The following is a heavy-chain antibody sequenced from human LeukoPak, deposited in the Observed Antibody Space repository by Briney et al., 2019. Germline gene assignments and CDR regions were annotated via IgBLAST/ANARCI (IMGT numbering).Heavy chain of an antibody. CDR1: GYTFTSYD. D-gene: IGHD3-3*01. CDR2: MNPNSGNT. Sequence: ASVKVSCKASGYTFTSYDINWVRQATGQGLEWMGWMNPNSGNTVYAQKFQGRVTMTRNTSIITAYMELSSLRSEDTAVYYCARASRKRFLESGYGYWGQGTLVTVSS. J-gene: IGHJ4*02. CDR3: ARASRKRFLESGYGY. V-gene: IGHV1-8*01.